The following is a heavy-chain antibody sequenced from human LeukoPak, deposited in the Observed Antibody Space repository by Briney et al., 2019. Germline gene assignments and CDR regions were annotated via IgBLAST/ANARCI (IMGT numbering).Heavy chain of an antibody. D-gene: IGHD6-19*01. CDR2: IYYSGST. V-gene: IGHV4-59*01. Sequence: SETLSLTCTVSGGSISSYYWSWIRQPPGQGLEWIGYIYYSGSTNYNPSLKSRATISVDTSKNQFSLKLSSVTAADTAVYYCARLYSSGLFRVDWFDPWGQGTLVTVSS. J-gene: IGHJ5*02. CDR1: GGSISSYY. CDR3: ARLYSSGLFRVDWFDP.